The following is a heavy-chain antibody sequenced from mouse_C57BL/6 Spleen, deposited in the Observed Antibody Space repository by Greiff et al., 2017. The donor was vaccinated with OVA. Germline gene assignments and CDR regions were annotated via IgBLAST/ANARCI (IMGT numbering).Heavy chain of an antibody. CDR2: IDPETGGT. CDR1: GYTFTDYE. V-gene: IGHV1-15*01. CDR3: TRWDGSSYGFAY. D-gene: IGHD1-1*01. Sequence: QVQLKQSGAELVRPGASVTLSCKASGYTFTDYEMHWVKQTPVHGLEWIGAIDPETGGTAYNQKFKGKAILTADKSSSTAYMELRSLTSEDSAVYYCTRWDGSSYGFAYWGQGTLVTVSA. J-gene: IGHJ3*01.